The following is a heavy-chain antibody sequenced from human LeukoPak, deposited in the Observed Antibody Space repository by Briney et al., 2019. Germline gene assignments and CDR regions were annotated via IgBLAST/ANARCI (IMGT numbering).Heavy chain of an antibody. D-gene: IGHD3-10*01. Sequence: PSETLSLTCAVYGGSFSGYYWSWIRQHPGKGLEWIGYIYYSGSTYYNPSLKSRVTISVDTSKNQFSLKLSSVTAADTAVYYCARVRVRGIYYYYGMDVWGQGTTVTVSS. V-gene: IGHV4-31*11. CDR2: IYYSGST. CDR1: GGSFSGYY. CDR3: ARVRVRGIYYYYGMDV. J-gene: IGHJ6*02.